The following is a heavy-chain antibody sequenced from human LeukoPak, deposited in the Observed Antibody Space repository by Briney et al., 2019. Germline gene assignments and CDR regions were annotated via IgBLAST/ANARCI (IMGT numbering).Heavy chain of an antibody. CDR3: PSKSGHFSIINSSGRRFDP. J-gene: IGHJ5*02. D-gene: IGHD3-16*01. CDR1: GGSMRSSSYE. CDR2: IYYSGST. V-gene: IGHV4-39*01. Sequence: PSETLSLTCRVCGGSMRSSSYEWGRVRQPPGKGLEWIGSIYYSGSTYYNSSLKSRFTLSVDTSKNQFSLKLSSVYAPDTAVYYRPSKSGHFSIINSSGRRFDPWGQGTLVTVSS.